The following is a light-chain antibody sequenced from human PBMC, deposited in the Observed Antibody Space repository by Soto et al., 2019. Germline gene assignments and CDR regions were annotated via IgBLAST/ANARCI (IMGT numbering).Light chain of an antibody. CDR3: QQYSDWPRT. V-gene: IGKV3-15*01. J-gene: IGKJ1*01. CDR2: GTS. CDR1: QSVSAN. Sequence: LMTQSPATLPVSPGERATLSCRASQSVSANLAWYQHKPGQAPRLLIYGTSTRATGIPPRFSGSGSGTHFILSISSLQSEDFAIYYCQQYSDWPRTFGQGTKVEIK.